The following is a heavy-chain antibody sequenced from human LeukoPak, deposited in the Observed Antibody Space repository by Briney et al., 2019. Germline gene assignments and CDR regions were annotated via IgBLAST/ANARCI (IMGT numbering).Heavy chain of an antibody. CDR2: IYYSGST. V-gene: IGHV4-39*01. J-gene: IGHJ5*02. CDR1: GGSISSSSYY. CDR3: ARQVYYDGSGSYNWFDP. Sequence: SETLSLTCTVSGGSISSSSYYWGWIRQPPGKELEWIGSIYYSGSTYYNPSLKSRVTISVDTSKKQFSLKLSSVTAADTAVYYCARQVYYDGSGSYNWFDPWGQGTLVTVSS. D-gene: IGHD3-10*01.